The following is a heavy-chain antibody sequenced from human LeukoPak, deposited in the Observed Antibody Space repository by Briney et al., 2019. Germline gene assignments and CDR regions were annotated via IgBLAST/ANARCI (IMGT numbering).Heavy chain of an antibody. CDR3: ARGGDIVVVPAAISYYYYGMDV. Sequence: SETLSLTCAVSGGSISSGGYSWSWIRQPPGKGPEWIGYIYHSGSTYYNPSLKSRVTISVDRSKNQFSLKLSSVTAADTAVYYCARGGDIVVVPAAISYYYYGMDVWGQGTTVTVSS. CDR1: GGSISSGGYS. J-gene: IGHJ6*02. CDR2: IYHSGST. D-gene: IGHD2-2*01. V-gene: IGHV4-30-2*01.